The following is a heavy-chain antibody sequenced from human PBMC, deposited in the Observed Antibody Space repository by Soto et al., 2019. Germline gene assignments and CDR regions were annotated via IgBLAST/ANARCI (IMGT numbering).Heavy chain of an antibody. J-gene: IGHJ6*02. CDR1: GGSISDFY. V-gene: IGHV4-59*01. D-gene: IGHD3-3*01. Sequence: SETLSLTCNVSGGSISDFYWSWIRQSPGKRLEWIGYLYYTGSTNYNPALKSRVTISLDTSKNQFSLQVRSVTAADTAVYYCARGGGYDFRSSQAPPIDVWGQGTTVT. CDR3: ARGGGYDFRSSQAPPIDV. CDR2: LYYTGST.